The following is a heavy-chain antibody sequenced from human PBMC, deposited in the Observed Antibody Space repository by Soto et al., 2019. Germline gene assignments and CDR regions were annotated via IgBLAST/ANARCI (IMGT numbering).Heavy chain of an antibody. J-gene: IGHJ6*03. Sequence: GGSLRLSCAASGFTFSSYAMSWVRQAPGKGLEWVSAISGSGGSTYYADSVKGRFTISRDNSKNTLYLQMNSLRAEDTAVYYCAKGAFSGFYYYYYMDVWGKGTTVTVSS. CDR1: GFTFSSYA. CDR2: ISGSGGST. D-gene: IGHD1-26*01. CDR3: AKGAFSGFYYYYYMDV. V-gene: IGHV3-23*01.